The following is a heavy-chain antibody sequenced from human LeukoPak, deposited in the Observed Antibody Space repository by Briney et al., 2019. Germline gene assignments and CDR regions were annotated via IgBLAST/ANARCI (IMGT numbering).Heavy chain of an antibody. J-gene: IGHJ4*02. V-gene: IGHV7-4-1*02. CDR1: GYSFNSQG. CDR2: INTDSGNP. CDR3: VKEILRFDL. D-gene: IGHD3-3*01. Sequence: ASVKVSCKASGYSFNSQGMNWVRQAPGQGLEWMGWINTDSGNPTYAQGFTGRFVFSLDSAVSTAYLQISNLMPEDTGKYYCVKEILRFDLWGQGTLVTVSS.